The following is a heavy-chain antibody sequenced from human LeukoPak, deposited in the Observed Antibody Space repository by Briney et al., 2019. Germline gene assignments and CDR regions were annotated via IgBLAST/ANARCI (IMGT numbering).Heavy chain of an antibody. V-gene: IGHV1-18*01. Sequence: ASVKVSCKASGYTFTSYGISWVRQAPGQGLEWMGWISAYNGNTNYAQKLQGRVTMTTDTSTSTAYMELRSLRADDTAVYYCARDYSSSWYARGLFDYWGHGTLVTVSS. CDR2: ISAYNGNT. CDR3: ARDYSSSWYARGLFDY. J-gene: IGHJ4*01. D-gene: IGHD6-13*01. CDR1: GYTFTSYG.